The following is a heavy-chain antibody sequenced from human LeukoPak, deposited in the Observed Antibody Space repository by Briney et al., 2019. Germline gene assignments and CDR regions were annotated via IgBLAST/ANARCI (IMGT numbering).Heavy chain of an antibody. J-gene: IGHJ4*02. D-gene: IGHD3-22*01. CDR2: INHSGST. CDR1: GGSFSGYY. CDR3: ARGRNYYDSSSYYGEYYFDY. Sequence: SETLSLTCAVYGGSFSGYYWSWIRQPPGKGLEWIGEINHSGSTNYNPSLKSRVTISVDTSKNQFSLKLSSVTAADTAVYYCARGRNYYDSSSYYGEYYFDYWGQGTLVTVSS. V-gene: IGHV4-34*01.